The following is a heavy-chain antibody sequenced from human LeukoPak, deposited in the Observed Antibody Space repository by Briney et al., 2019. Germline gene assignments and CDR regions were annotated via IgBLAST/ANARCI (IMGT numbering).Heavy chain of an antibody. D-gene: IGHD5-18*01. CDR3: ARGRRYSYGVHYYGMDV. CDR1: GGSFSGYY. CDR2: INHSGST. V-gene: IGHV4-34*01. J-gene: IGHJ6*02. Sequence: LSETLSLTCAVYGGSFSGYYWSWIRQPPGKGLEWIGEINHSGSTNYNPSLKSRVTISVDTSKNQFSLKLSSVTAADTAVYCCARGRRYSYGVHYYGMDVWGQGTTVTVSS.